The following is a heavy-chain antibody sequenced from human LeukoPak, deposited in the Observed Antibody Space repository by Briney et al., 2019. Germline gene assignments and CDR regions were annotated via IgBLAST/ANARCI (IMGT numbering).Heavy chain of an antibody. J-gene: IGHJ4*02. CDR2: SGGSVSST. CDR1: GFTFSNYA. V-gene: IGHV3-23*01. Sequence: GGSLRLSCAASGFTFSNYAMSWVRQAPGKGLEWVSTSGGSVSSTFYADSVKGRFTISRDNSKNTLYLQMNSLRAEDTAVHYCAKTLSSSWSGHDYWGQGTLVTVSS. CDR3: AKTLSSSWSGHDY. D-gene: IGHD6-13*01.